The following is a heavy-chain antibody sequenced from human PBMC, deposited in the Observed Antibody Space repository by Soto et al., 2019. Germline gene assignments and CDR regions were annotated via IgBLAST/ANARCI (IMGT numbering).Heavy chain of an antibody. D-gene: IGHD3-22*01. CDR3: ASIRRGYYYDSSGSSNFDY. V-gene: IGHV4-31*03. CDR1: GGSISSGGYY. CDR2: IYYSGST. Sequence: ASETLSLTCTVSGGSISSGGYYWSWIRQHPGKGLEWIGYIYYSGSTYYNPSLKSRVTISVDTSKNQFSLKLSSVTAADTAVYYCASIRRGYYYDSSGSSNFDYWGQGTLVTVSS. J-gene: IGHJ4*02.